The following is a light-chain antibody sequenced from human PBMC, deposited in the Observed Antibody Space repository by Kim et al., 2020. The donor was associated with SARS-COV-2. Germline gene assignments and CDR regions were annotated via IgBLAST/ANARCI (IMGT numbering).Light chain of an antibody. CDR2: GAS. CDR3: QHYGNSPLS. V-gene: IGKV3-20*01. Sequence: YPGERATLACRASQSINSRYLAWYQEKPGQPPRLRIYGASRRATGIPDRFSGSESGTDFTLTITRLEPEDFAVYYCQHYGNSPLSFAGGTKVDIK. J-gene: IGKJ4*01. CDR1: QSINSRY.